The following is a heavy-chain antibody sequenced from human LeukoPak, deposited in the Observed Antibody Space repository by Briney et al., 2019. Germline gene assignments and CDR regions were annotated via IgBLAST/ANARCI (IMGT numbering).Heavy chain of an antibody. D-gene: IGHD3-9*01. CDR3: ARRYFDWLSRYYFGY. Sequence: PGGSLRLSCAASGFTFRNYWMTWVRQAPGKGLEWVANIKQDGSEKNYVDSVKGRFTISRDNAKNSLYPQMNSLRAEDTAVYYCARRYFDWLSRYYFGYWGQGILVTVSS. J-gene: IGHJ4*02. V-gene: IGHV3-7*01. CDR2: IKQDGSEK. CDR1: GFTFRNYW.